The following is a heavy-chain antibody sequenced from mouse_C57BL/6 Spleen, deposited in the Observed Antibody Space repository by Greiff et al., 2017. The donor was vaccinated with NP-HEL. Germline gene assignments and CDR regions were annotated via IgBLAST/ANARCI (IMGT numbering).Heavy chain of an antibody. V-gene: IGHV2-5*01. CDR2: IWRGGST. CDR1: GFSLTSYG. D-gene: IGHD5-1*01. J-gene: IGHJ1*03. CDR3: AKNTYFNSPLYFDV. Sequence: QVQLQQSGPGLVQPSQCLSITCTVSGFSLTSYGVHWVRQSPGKGLEWLGVIWRGGSTDYNAAFMSRLSITKDNSKSQVFFKMNSLQADDTAIYYCAKNTYFNSPLYFDVWGTGTTVTVSS.